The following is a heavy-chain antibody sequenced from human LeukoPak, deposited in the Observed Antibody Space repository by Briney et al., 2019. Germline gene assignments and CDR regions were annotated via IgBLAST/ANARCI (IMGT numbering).Heavy chain of an antibody. CDR2: ISAYNGNT. V-gene: IGHV1-18*04. CDR1: GYTFTGYY. CDR3: ARDYGDYPDY. Sequence: ASVKVSCKASGYTFTGYYIHWVRQAPGQGLEWMGWISAYNGNTNYAQKLQGRVTMTTDTSTSTAYMELRSLRSDDTAVYYCARDYGDYPDYWGQGTLVTVSS. J-gene: IGHJ4*02. D-gene: IGHD4-17*01.